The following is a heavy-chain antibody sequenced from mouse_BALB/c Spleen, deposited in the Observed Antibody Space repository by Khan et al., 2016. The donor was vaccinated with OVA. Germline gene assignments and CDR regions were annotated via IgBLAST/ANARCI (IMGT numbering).Heavy chain of an antibody. CDR3: ARSKYLARY. D-gene: IGHD3-3*01. Sequence: QVQLQQPGPGLVAPSQSLSITCTVSGYSLTRYGVHWVRQPPGKGLEWLGLIWAGGSTNYNWALMSRLSISIDNSTSLVFLIMNSLQTDDTALYYCARSKYLARYWGQGTTLTVSS. CDR1: GYSLTRYG. V-gene: IGHV2-9*02. J-gene: IGHJ2*01. CDR2: IWAGGST.